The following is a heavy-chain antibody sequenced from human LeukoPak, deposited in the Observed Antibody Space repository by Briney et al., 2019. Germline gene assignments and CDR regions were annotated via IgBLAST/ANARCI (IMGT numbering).Heavy chain of an antibody. Sequence: TSQTLSLTCTVSGGSITNNNFYWSWIRQPPGKGLEWIGYIYYSGSTYYNPSLKSRVTISVDKSKNQFSLKLSSVTAADTAVYYCARSEGGYYDSSGEAWGQGTLVTVSS. CDR2: IYYSGST. V-gene: IGHV4-30-4*01. CDR1: GGSITNNNFY. CDR3: ARSEGGYYDSSGEA. J-gene: IGHJ5*02. D-gene: IGHD3-22*01.